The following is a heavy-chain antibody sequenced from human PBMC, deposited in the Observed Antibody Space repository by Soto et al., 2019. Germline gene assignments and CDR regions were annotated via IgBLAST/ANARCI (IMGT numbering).Heavy chain of an antibody. Sequence: PSETLSLTCTVSGGSISNFYWSWIRQPPGKGLEWIGYVYYTGSTSYNPSLKRRVTFSADSSRGQFSLRLNSVTAADTAVYYCARTVLGPDLLADSFVDYYYFMDFWGQGSTVTGSS. J-gene: IGHJ6*03. CDR2: VYYTGST. D-gene: IGHD3-9*01. V-gene: IGHV4-59*08. CDR3: ARTVLGPDLLADSFVDYYYFMDF. CDR1: GGSISNFY.